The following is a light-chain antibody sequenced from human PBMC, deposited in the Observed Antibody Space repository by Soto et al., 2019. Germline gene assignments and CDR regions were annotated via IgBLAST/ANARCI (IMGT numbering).Light chain of an antibody. J-gene: IGKJ3*01. CDR2: AAS. CDR3: QQYNSAPFT. V-gene: IGKV1-27*01. CDR1: QGISNY. Sequence: DIQMTQSPSSLSASVGDRVTITCRASQGISNYLAWYQQKPGKVPKLLIYAASTLQSGLPSRFSGSGSGTVFTLTISSLQPDDVATYYFQQYNSAPFTFGHGTNVDI.